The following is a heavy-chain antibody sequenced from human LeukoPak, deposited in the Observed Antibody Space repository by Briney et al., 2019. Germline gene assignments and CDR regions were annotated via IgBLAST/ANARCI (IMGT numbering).Heavy chain of an antibody. D-gene: IGHD6-13*01. V-gene: IGHV3-21*01. CDR3: ARAGDGQQLRYFDY. CDR2: ISSSSSYI. J-gene: IGHJ4*02. CDR1: GFTFSSYS. Sequence: GGSLRLSCAASGFTFSSYSMNWVRQAPGKGLEWVSSISSSSSYIYYADSVKGRFTISRDNAKNSLYLQMNSLRAEDTAVYYCARAGDGQQLRYFDYWGQGTLVTVPS.